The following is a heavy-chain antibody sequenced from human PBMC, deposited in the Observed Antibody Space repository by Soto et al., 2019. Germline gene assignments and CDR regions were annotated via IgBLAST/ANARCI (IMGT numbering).Heavy chain of an antibody. CDR3: ATHDGPAAAGLGLDF. J-gene: IGHJ4*02. CDR1: GFTFSSRW. CDR2: IKQDENGK. V-gene: IGHV3-7*02. Sequence: EVQLVESGGGLVQPGGSLRLSCEASGFTFSSRWMTWVRQGPGKGLEWVANIKQDENGKDYVDSVKGRFTISRDNAKNSLYLQMNSLRAEDTAVYAWATHDGPAAAGLGLDFWGQGTLVTVSS. D-gene: IGHD6-13*01.